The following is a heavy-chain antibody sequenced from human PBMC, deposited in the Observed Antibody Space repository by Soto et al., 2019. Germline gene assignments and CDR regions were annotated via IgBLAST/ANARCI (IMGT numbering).Heavy chain of an antibody. J-gene: IGHJ4*02. CDR2: ISEGSGAT. D-gene: IGHD3-16*01. V-gene: IGHV3-23*01. CDR1: GFMFINYG. Sequence: GGSLRLSCAASGFMFINYGMSWVRQAPGKGPEWVSTISEGSGATFCADSVKGRFTISRDNSKNTLYLQMNSLRVEDTAVYYCALTFGFYRTFDYWGQGTLVTVSS. CDR3: ALTFGFYRTFDY.